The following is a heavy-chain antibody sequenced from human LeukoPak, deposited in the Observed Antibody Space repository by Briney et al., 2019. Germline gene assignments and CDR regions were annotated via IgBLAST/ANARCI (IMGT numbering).Heavy chain of an antibody. J-gene: IGHJ6*03. V-gene: IGHV4-34*01. CDR1: GGSFSGYY. CDR3: ASRKYYYYYMDV. Sequence: SETLSLTCAVYGGSFSGYYWSWIRQPPGKGLEWIGEINHSGSTNYNPSLKSRVTISVDTSKNQFSLKLSSVTAADTAVYYCASRKYYYYYMDVWGKGTTVTASS. CDR2: INHSGST.